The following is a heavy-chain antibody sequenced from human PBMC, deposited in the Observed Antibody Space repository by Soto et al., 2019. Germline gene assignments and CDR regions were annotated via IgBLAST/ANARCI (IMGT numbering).Heavy chain of an antibody. V-gene: IGHV5-10-1*01. Sequence: GESLKISCKGSGYSFTSYWISWVRQMPGKGLEWMGRIDPSDSYTNYSPSFQGHVTISADKSISTAYLQWSSLKASDTAMYYCARPYSSARAVYYYYGMDVWGQGTTVTVSS. CDR1: GYSFTSYW. CDR2: IDPSDSYT. CDR3: ARPYSSARAVYYYYGMDV. J-gene: IGHJ6*02. D-gene: IGHD6-25*01.